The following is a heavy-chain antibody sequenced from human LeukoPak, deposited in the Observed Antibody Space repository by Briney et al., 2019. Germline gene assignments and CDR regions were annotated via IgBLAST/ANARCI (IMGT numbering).Heavy chain of an antibody. D-gene: IGHD2-2*02. CDR1: GYTFSSYA. Sequence: ASVKVSCTASGYTFSSYAINWVRQAPGQGLEWMGWMNPNSGNTGYAQKFQGRVTMTRNTSISTAYMELSSLRSEDTAVYYCATGYCSSTRCYNLDYWGQGTLVSVSS. CDR3: ATGYCSSTRCYNLDY. CDR2: MNPNSGNT. V-gene: IGHV1-8*01. J-gene: IGHJ4*02.